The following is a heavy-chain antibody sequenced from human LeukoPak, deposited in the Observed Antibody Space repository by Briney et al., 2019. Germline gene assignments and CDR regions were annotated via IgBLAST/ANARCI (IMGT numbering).Heavy chain of an antibody. D-gene: IGHD4-17*01. J-gene: IGHJ4*02. CDR1: GYTFTSCA. CDR3: AREGDLNTVTPIFDH. V-gene: IGHV1-3*01. CDR2: INAGNGNT. Sequence: GASVKVSCKASGYTFTSCAMHWVRQAPGQRLEWMGWINAGNGNTKYSQKLQGRVTMTTDTSTNTAYMELRSLRSDDTAVYYCAREGDLNTVTPIFDHWGQGTLVTVSS.